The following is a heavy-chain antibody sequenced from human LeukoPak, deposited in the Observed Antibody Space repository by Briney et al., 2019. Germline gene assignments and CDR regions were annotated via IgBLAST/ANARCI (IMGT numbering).Heavy chain of an antibody. CDR1: GGSISSGSYY. D-gene: IGHD3-3*01. CDR2: IYTSGST. CDR3: ARDFLEPPDFWSGYYKNWFDP. V-gene: IGHV4-61*02. Sequence: PSQTLSLTCTVSGGSISSGSYYWSWIRQPAGKGLEWIGRIYTSGSTNYNPSLKSRATISVDTSKNQLSLKLSSVTAADTAVYYCARDFLEPPDFWSGYYKNWFDPWGQGTLVTVSS. J-gene: IGHJ5*02.